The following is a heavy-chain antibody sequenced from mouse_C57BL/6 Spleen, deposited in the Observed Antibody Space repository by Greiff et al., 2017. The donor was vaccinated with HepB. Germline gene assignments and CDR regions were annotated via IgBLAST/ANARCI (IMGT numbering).Heavy chain of an antibody. CDR2: IYPGSGST. J-gene: IGHJ4*01. Sequence: QVQLQQPGAELVKPGASVKMSCKASGYTFTSYWITWVKQRPGQGLEWIGEIYPGSGSTNYNEKFKSKATLTVDTSSSTAYMQLSSLTSEDSAVYYCARRDYGSSFYAMDYWGQGTSVTVSS. D-gene: IGHD1-1*01. CDR1: GYTFTSYW. CDR3: ARRDYGSSFYAMDY. V-gene: IGHV1-55*01.